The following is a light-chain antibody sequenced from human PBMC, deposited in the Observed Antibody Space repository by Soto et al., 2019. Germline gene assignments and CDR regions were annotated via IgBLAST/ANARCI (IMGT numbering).Light chain of an antibody. CDR1: QNLLHRNGYNF. V-gene: IGKV2-28*01. CDR3: MQDMQTPWT. Sequence: DIVLSQSPLSLAVTPGEPASISCRSSQNLLHRNGYNFLGWYLQKPGQSPQVLIYLGSNRASGVPDRFSGSGSGTDFTLKISRVEAEDVGVYYCMQDMQTPWTFGQGTKVDIK. J-gene: IGKJ1*01. CDR2: LGS.